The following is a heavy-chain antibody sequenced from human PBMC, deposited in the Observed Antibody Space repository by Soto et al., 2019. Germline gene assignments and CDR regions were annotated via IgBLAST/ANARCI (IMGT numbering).Heavy chain of an antibody. CDR1: GDSISRGYH. D-gene: IGHD3-22*01. CDR3: ASYQYYYDSSGYYRWWFDP. Sequence: ETLSLTCVVSGDSISRGYHWAWIRQPPGKGLEWVASIYHSGSTYYNPSLKSRVTISVDTSKNQFSLKLSSVTAADTAVYYCASYQYYYDSSGYYRWWFDPWGQGTLVTVSS. J-gene: IGHJ5*02. V-gene: IGHV4-38-2*01. CDR2: IYHSGST.